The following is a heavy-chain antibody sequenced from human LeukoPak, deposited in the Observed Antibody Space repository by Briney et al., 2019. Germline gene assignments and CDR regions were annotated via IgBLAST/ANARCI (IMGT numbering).Heavy chain of an antibody. Sequence: SETLSLTCTVSGGSISSYYWSWIRQPAGKGLEWIGRICTSGSTNYNPSLKSRVTMSVDTSKNQFSLKLSSVTAADTAVYYCASTYYDFWSGYSYLDYWGQGTLVTVSS. CDR1: GGSISSYY. D-gene: IGHD3-3*01. CDR2: ICTSGST. V-gene: IGHV4-4*07. CDR3: ASTYYDFWSGYSYLDY. J-gene: IGHJ4*02.